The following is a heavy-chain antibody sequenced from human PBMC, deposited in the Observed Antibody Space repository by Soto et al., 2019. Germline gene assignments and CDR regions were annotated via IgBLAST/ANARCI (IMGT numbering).Heavy chain of an antibody. CDR1: GFTFSSYA. J-gene: IGHJ4*02. Sequence: HPGGSLRLSCAASGFTFSSYAMTWVRQAPGKGLEWVSTISGNGGYTYYSDSVRGRFTISRDNSKKTLYLQMHSLRADDTAVFYCAKGKANTVFGVDTPFDYWGQGTQVTVSS. CDR3: AKGKANTVFGVDTPFDY. CDR2: ISGNGGYT. D-gene: IGHD3-3*01. V-gene: IGHV3-23*01.